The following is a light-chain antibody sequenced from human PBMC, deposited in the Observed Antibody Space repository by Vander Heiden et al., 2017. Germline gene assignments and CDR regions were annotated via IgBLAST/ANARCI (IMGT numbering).Light chain of an antibody. Sequence: DIQMTRPPSTLSASVADRVTITCRPSQSISSWLAWYQQKPGKAPKLLIYKASTLQSGVPSRFSGSGSGTEFTLTISSLQPDDLAIYHCQQYNSYSPYTFGQGTKLEI. CDR1: QSISSW. CDR2: KAS. J-gene: IGKJ2*01. CDR3: QQYNSYSPYT. V-gene: IGKV1-5*03.